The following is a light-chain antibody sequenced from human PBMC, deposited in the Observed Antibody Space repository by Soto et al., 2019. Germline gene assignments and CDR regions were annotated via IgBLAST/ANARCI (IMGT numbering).Light chain of an antibody. Sequence: DIQMTQSPSSLSASVGDRVTITCRASQGISNYLAWYQQKPGKVPKLLIYAASTLQSGVPSRFSGSGAGTDFTPTISSLQHEDFATYYCQKYNSAPWTFGQGTKVEIK. J-gene: IGKJ1*01. CDR2: AAS. CDR3: QKYNSAPWT. CDR1: QGISNY. V-gene: IGKV1-27*01.